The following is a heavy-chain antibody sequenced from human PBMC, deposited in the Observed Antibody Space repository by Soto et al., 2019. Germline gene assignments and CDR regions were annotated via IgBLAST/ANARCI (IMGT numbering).Heavy chain of an antibody. Sequence: QVQLVQSGAELKKPGSSVKVSCRSGGDTFSSYTVSWVRQAPGQGLEWMGRVIPVLGVTNYARKFQGRVSITAEKYTSTAYLELRSLTSEDSGVYYCARRRYCGADCYSQYYYGMDIWGQGTTVTVSS. D-gene: IGHD2-21*02. CDR3: ARRRYCGADCYSQYYYGMDI. CDR1: GDTFSSYT. V-gene: IGHV1-69*02. J-gene: IGHJ6*02. CDR2: VIPVLGVT.